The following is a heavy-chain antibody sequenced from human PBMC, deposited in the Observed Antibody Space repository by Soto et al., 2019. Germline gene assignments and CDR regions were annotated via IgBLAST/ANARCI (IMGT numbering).Heavy chain of an antibody. Sequence: QVQLLEFGGGVAKPGGSLRLSCAASGFTFSDHYMSWIRQAPGKGLEWVSYINPSGTNTDYANSVKGRFTISRDNAEKSLYLQMNSLRVEDTALYYCARGHHSLDVWGQGATVTVSS. CDR3: ARGHHSLDV. D-gene: IGHD4-4*01. CDR2: INPSGTNT. CDR1: GFTFSDHY. J-gene: IGHJ6*02. V-gene: IGHV3-11*06.